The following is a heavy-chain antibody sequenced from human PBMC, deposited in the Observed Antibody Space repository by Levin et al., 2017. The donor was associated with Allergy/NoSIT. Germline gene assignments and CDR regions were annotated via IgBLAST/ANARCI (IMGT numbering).Heavy chain of an antibody. Sequence: SQTLSLTCTVSGDSITSNSYYWGWLRQPPGKGLEWIGSFSYSETSYYNPSLQSRLTISVDTSRNQFSLRLRSVTAADTAVYFCAGFYCTRTTCSFDDWGQGTLVTVSS. V-gene: IGHV4-39*01. CDR1: GDSITSNSYY. CDR2: FSYSETS. J-gene: IGHJ4*02. D-gene: IGHD2-2*01. CDR3: AGFYCTRTTCSFDD.